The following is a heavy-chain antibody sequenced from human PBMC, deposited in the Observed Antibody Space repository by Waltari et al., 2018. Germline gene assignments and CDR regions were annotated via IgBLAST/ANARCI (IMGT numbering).Heavy chain of an antibody. CDR1: GGSISSSSYY. J-gene: IGHJ6*02. CDR3: ARPSYYYYGMDV. V-gene: IGHV4-39*01. Sequence: QLQLQESGPGLVKPSETLSLTCTVSGGSISSSSYYWGWIRQPPGKGLEWIGSIYYRGSTYYNPSLKSRVTISVDTSKNQFSLKLSSVTAADTAVYYCARPSYYYYGMDVWGQGTTVTVSS. CDR2: IYYRGST.